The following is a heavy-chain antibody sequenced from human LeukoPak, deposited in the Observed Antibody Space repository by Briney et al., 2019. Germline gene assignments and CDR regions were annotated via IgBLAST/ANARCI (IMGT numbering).Heavy chain of an antibody. D-gene: IGHD6-13*01. CDR2: ISWNSGSI. CDR1: GFTFDDYA. Sequence: GRSLRLSCAASGFTFDDYAMHWVRQAPGKGLEWVSGISWNSGSIGYADSVRGRFTISRDNAKNSLYLQMNSLRAEDTALYYCAKDLHSSSWYYFDYWGQGTLVTVSS. CDR3: AKDLHSSSWYYFDY. V-gene: IGHV3-9*01. J-gene: IGHJ4*02.